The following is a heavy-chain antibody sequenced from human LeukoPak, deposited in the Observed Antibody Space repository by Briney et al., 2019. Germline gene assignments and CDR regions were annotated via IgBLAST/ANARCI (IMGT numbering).Heavy chain of an antibody. CDR3: ARDPPLAVAVSYYGMDV. CDR2: ISSSGSTI. CDR1: GFTFSSYE. J-gene: IGHJ6*02. V-gene: IGHV3-48*03. D-gene: IGHD6-19*01. Sequence: GGSLRLSCAASGFTFSSYEMNWVRQAPGKGLEWVSYISSSGSTIYYADSVKGRFTISRDNAKNSLYLQMNSLRAEDTAVYYCARDPPLAVAVSYYGMDVWGQGTTVTVSS.